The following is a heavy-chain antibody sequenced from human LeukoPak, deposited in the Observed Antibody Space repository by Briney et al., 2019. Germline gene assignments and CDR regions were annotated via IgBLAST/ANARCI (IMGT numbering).Heavy chain of an antibody. Sequence: SSETLSLTCTVSGGSISSYYWSWIRQPAGKGLEWIGRIYSSGSTSGSTNYNPSLKSRVTMSVDTSKNQFSLKLSSVTAADTAVYYCARGTYSSSWYSDGMDVWGQGTTVTVSS. CDR2: IYSSGSTSGST. CDR3: ARGTYSSSWYSDGMDV. D-gene: IGHD6-13*01. CDR1: GGSISSYY. V-gene: IGHV4-4*07. J-gene: IGHJ6*02.